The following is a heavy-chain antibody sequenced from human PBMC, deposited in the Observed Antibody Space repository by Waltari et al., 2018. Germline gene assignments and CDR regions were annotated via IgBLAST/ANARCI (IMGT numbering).Heavy chain of an antibody. J-gene: IGHJ5*02. CDR1: GGSLSSYY. V-gene: IGHV4-59*01. CDR3: ARVREGFDP. D-gene: IGHD3-10*01. Sequence: QVQLQESGPGLVKPSETLSLTCTVSGGSLSSYYWSWIRQPPGKGLEWIGYIYYSGSTNYNPSLKSRVTISVDTSKNQFSLKLSSVTAADTAVYYCARVREGFDPWGQGTLVTVSS. CDR2: IYYSGST.